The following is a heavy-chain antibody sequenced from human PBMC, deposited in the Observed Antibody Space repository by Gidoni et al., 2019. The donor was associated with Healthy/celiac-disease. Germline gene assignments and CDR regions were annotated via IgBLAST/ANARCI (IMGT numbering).Heavy chain of an antibody. V-gene: IGHV4-31*03. CDR1: GGSISSGGYY. CDR3: ARTPWIAAAGKGGFDY. Sequence: QVQLQESGPGMVKPSQPLSLTCTVSGGSISSGGYYWSWIRQHPGKGLEWIGYIYDSGSTYYNPSLKSRVTISVDTSKNQFSLKLSSVTAADTAVYYCARTPWIAAAGKGGFDYWGQGTLVTVSS. J-gene: IGHJ4*02. D-gene: IGHD6-13*01. CDR2: IYDSGST.